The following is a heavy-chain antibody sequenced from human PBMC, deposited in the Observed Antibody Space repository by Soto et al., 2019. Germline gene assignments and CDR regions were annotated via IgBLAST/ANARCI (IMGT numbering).Heavy chain of an antibody. V-gene: IGHV4-30-4*01. CDR3: ASVGVYDCSGYYYAFDR. CDR2: IYYSGST. Sequence: PSETLSLTCTVSGVSIISGDYYWIWIRQPPGKGLEWIGYIYYSGSTYYNPSLKSRVTISVDTSKNQFSLKLSSVTAADTVVYYCASVGVYDCSGYYYAFDRWGQGKMVTVSS. CDR1: GVSIISGDYY. J-gene: IGHJ3*02. D-gene: IGHD3-22*01.